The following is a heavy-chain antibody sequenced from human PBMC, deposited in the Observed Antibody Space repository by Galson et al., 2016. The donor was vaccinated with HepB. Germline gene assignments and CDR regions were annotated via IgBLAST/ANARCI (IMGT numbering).Heavy chain of an antibody. CDR2: ISYDGSNK. CDR3: ARDAFNWNGNPEDY. CDR1: GFTFSISS. V-gene: IGHV3-30*03. D-gene: IGHD1-1*01. Sequence: SLRLSCAASGFTFSISSMNWVRQAPGKGLEWVAVISYDGSNKYHADSVKGRFTISRDNSKNTLYLQMNSLRGEDTAVYYCARDAFNWNGNPEDYWGQGTLATVSS. J-gene: IGHJ4*02.